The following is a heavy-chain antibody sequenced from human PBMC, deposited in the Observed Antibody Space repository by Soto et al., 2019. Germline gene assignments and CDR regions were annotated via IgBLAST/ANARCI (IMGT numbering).Heavy chain of an antibody. CDR2: IWYDGSNK. D-gene: IGHD6-13*01. V-gene: IGHV3-33*01. CDR1: GFTFGSYG. CDR3: ARDPGQQLASYYYGMDV. J-gene: IGHJ6*02. Sequence: QVQLVESGGGVVQPGRSLRLSCAASGFTFGSYGMHWVRQAPGKGLEWVAVIWYDGSNKYYADSVKGRFTISRDNSKNTLYLQMNSLRAEDTAVYYCARDPGQQLASYYYGMDVWGQGTTVTVSS.